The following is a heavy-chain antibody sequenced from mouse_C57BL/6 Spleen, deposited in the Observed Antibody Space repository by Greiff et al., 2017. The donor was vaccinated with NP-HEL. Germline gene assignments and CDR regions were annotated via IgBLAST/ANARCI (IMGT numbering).Heavy chain of an antibody. Sequence: QVQLQQSGAELMKPGASVKLSCKATGYTFTGYWIEWVKQRPGHGLEWIGEILPGSGSTNYNEKFKGKATFTADTSSNTAYMQLSSLTTEDSAIYYCARRRIITTVVGEGYWYFDVWGTGTTVTVSS. J-gene: IGHJ1*03. V-gene: IGHV1-9*01. D-gene: IGHD1-1*01. CDR3: ARRRIITTVVGEGYWYFDV. CDR1: GYTFTGYW. CDR2: ILPGSGST.